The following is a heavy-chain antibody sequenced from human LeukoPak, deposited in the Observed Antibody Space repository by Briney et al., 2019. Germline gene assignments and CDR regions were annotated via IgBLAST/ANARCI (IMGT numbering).Heavy chain of an antibody. CDR3: ARGRVRVAGCDY. J-gene: IGHJ4*02. V-gene: IGHV3-21*01. CDR1: GFTFSSYS. D-gene: IGHD6-19*01. Sequence: GGSLRLSCAASGFTFSSYSMNWVRQAPGKGLEWVSSISSSSSYIYYADSVKGRFTISRDNAKNSLYLQMNSLRAEDTAVYYCARGRVRVAGCDYWGQGTLVTVSS. CDR2: ISSSSSYI.